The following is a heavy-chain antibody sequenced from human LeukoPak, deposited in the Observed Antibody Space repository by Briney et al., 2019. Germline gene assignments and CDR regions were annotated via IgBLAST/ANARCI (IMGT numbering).Heavy chain of an antibody. V-gene: IGHV5-51*01. J-gene: IGHJ4*02. Sequence: NRGESLKISCKGFGYSFTSYWIGWVRQMPGKGLEWMGIIYPGDSDTRYSPSFQGQVTISADKSISTAYLQWSSLKASDTAMYYCARPEGSGIYYFDYWGQGTLVTVSS. CDR3: ARPEGSGIYYFDY. CDR1: GYSFTSYW. CDR2: IYPGDSDT. D-gene: IGHD3-10*01.